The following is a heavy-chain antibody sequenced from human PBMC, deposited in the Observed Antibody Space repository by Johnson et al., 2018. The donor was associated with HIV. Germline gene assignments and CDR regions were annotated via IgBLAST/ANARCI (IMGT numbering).Heavy chain of an antibody. V-gene: IGHV3-53*01. D-gene: IGHD1-26*01. CDR3: AREGGATPAFDS. J-gene: IGHJ3*02. CDR1: GFTVSSNY. Sequence: MPRVEPGGGLIQPGGSLRLSCGASGFTVSSNYMSWVRQAPGKGLEWVSVIYTGGSTSYADHVHGRVTISRDNSKNTLYLKMTSLRSEETAVYDCAREGGATPAFDSWGQGTMVTVSS. CDR2: IYTGGST.